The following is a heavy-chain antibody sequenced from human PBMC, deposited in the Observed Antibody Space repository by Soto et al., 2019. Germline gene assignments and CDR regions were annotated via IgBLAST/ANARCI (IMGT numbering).Heavy chain of an antibody. Sequence: SETLSLTCTVSGGSISSSSYYWGWIRQPPGKGLEWIGSIYYSGSTYYNPSLKSRVTISVDTSRNQFSLKLSSVTAADTAVYYCARRGATVTKGTGLFDYWGQGTLVTVSS. CDR1: GGSISSSSYY. CDR3: ARRGATVTKGTGLFDY. V-gene: IGHV4-39*01. J-gene: IGHJ4*02. D-gene: IGHD4-17*01. CDR2: IYYSGST.